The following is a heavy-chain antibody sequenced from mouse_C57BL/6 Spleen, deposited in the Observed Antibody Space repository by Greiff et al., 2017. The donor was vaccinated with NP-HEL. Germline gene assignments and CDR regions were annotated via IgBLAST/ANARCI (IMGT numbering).Heavy chain of an antibody. CDR2: IDPSDIET. V-gene: IGHV1-52*01. CDR1: GYTFTSYW. J-gene: IGHJ4*01. Sequence: QVQLQQPGAELVRPGSSVKLSCKASGYTFTSYWMHWVKQRPIQGLEWIGNIDPSDIETHYNQKFKDKATLTVDKSSSTAYMQLSSLTSEDSAVYYCARRHGYDGYYYAMDYWGQGTSVTVSS. CDR3: ARRHGYDGYYYAMDY. D-gene: IGHD2-2*01.